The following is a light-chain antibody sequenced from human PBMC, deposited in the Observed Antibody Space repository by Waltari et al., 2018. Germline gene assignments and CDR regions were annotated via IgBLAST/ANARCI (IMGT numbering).Light chain of an antibody. CDR2: DAS. CDR3: QQRSNSPPIT. J-gene: IGKJ5*01. V-gene: IGKV3-11*01. CDR1: QSIRTS. Sequence: EIVLTQSPATLSLSPGARATLSCRASQSIRTSLAWYQQKSGQPPRHLNYDASNRATDTPPRFSGSGSGTDFTLTISSLEPEDFAICYCQQRSNSPPITFGQGTRLEI.